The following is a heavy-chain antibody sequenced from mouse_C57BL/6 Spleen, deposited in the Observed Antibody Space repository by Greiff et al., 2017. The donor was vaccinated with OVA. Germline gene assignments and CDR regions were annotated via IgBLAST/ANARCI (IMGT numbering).Heavy chain of an antibody. CDR2: IYPGNSDT. D-gene: IGHD1-1*01. CDR3: TRWGTTVDWYFDV. V-gene: IGHV1-5*01. CDR1: GYTFTSYW. J-gene: IGHJ1*03. Sequence: EVKVEESGTVLARPGASVKMSCKTSGYTFTSYWMHWVKQRPGQGLEWIGAIYPGNSDTSYNQKFKGKAKLTAVTSASTAYMELSSLTNEDSAVYYCTRWGTTVDWYFDVWGTGTTVTVSS.